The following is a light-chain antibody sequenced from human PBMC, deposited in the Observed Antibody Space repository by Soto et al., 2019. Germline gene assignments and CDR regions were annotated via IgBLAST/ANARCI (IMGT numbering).Light chain of an antibody. CDR2: GNI. V-gene: IGLV1-40*01. J-gene: IGLJ1*01. CDR1: DSNIGAGYD. Sequence: QSVLTQPPSVSAAPGQKVSISCSGSDSNIGAGYDVHWYQQRPGTAPKLLIFGNINRPSGVPDRFSGSKSGTSASLTITGLQAEDEGDYYCQSYDSTLSDRYVFGTGTKLTVL. CDR3: QSYDSTLSDRYV.